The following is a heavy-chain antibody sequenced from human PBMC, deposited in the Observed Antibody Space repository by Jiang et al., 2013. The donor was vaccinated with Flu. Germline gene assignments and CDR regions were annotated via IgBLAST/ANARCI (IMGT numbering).Heavy chain of an antibody. D-gene: IGHD6-13*01. CDR3: AKDGIAAAKWAYYFDY. J-gene: IGHJ4*02. CDR1: GYSFTSYW. Sequence: QLLESGAEVKKPGESLKISCKGSGYSFTSYWIGWVRQAPGKGLEWVSAISGSGGSTYYADSVKGRFTISRDNSKNTLYLQMNSLRAEDTAVYYCAKDGIAAAKWAYYFDYWGQGTLVTVSS. CDR2: ISGSGGST. V-gene: IGHV3-23*01.